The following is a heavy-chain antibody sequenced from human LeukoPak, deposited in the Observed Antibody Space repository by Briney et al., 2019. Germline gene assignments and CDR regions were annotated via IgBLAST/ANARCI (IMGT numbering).Heavy chain of an antibody. CDR3: ARLGPYCGGDCSD. CDR2: IIPIFGTA. Sequence: TVKVSCKASGGTFSSYAISWVRQAPGQGLEWMGGIIPIFGTANYAQKFQGRVTITADESTSTAYMELSSLRSEDTAVYYCARLGPYCGGDCSDWGQGTLVTVSS. V-gene: IGHV1-69*13. CDR1: GGTFSSYA. J-gene: IGHJ4*02. D-gene: IGHD2-21*01.